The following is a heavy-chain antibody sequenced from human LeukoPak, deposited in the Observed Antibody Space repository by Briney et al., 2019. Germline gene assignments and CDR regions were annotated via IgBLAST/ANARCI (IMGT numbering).Heavy chain of an antibody. V-gene: IGHV3-7*01. D-gene: IGHD3-3*01. CDR3: ARDILCDFWSGYPPLDY. CDR2: IKQDGSEK. Sequence: GGSLRRSCAASIFSFSSYSMNWVRQAPGKGLEWVANIKQDGSEKYYVDSVKGRFTISRDNAKNSLYLQMNSLRAEDTAVYYCARDILCDFWSGYPPLDYWGQGTLVTVSS. J-gene: IGHJ4*02. CDR1: IFSFSSYS.